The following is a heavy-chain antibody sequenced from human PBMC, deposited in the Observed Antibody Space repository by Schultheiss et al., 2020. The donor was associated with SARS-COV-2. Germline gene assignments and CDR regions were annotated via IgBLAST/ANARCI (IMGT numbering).Heavy chain of an antibody. CDR2: INHSGST. Sequence: SETLSLTCAVYGGSFSGHYWSWIRQPPGKGLEWIGEINHSGSTNYNPSLKSRGTISVDTSKNQFSLDLNSVTAADTAVYYCARDLYDIGFDPWGQGTLVTVSS. D-gene: IGHD3-9*01. V-gene: IGHV4-34*01. J-gene: IGHJ5*02. CDR3: ARDLYDIGFDP. CDR1: GGSFSGHY.